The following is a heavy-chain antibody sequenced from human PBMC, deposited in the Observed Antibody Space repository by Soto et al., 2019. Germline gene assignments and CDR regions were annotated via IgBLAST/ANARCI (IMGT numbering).Heavy chain of an antibody. CDR2: ISGSGGTT. V-gene: IGHV3-23*01. CDR1: GLTLTNYA. D-gene: IGHD2-2*01. CDR3: ATDSVVVVPAAMFT. Sequence: EVQLLESGGGLVQPGGSLRLSCAVSGLTLTNYAMSWVRQAPGKGLDWVSSISGSGGTTYYADSVKGRFTISRDNSKTTLYLQMNSLRAEDTAVYYCATDSVVVVPAAMFTWGQGTLVTVSA. J-gene: IGHJ5*02.